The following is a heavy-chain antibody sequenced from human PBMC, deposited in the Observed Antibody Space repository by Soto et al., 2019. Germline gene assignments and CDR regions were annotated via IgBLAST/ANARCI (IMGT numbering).Heavy chain of an antibody. V-gene: IGHV4-59*01. D-gene: IGHD6-13*01. CDR2: IYYSGST. Sequence: PSETLSLTCTVSGGSISSYYWSWIRQPPGKGLEWIGYIYYSGSTNYNPSLKSRVIISVDTSKNQFSLKLSSVTAADTAVYYCARERKGVAAAGTNWFDPWGQGTLVTVSS. CDR1: GGSISSYY. CDR3: ARERKGVAAAGTNWFDP. J-gene: IGHJ5*02.